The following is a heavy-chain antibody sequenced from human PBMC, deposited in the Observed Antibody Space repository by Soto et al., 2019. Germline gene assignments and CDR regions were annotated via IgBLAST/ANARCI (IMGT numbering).Heavy chain of an antibody. J-gene: IGHJ4*02. Sequence: QVQLQESGPGLVKPSQNLSLTCTVSGGSISRSGYFWSWIRQHPGKGLEWIGYIYDSGSTYYNPSLNSRVSLSVDTSKNQFSLNLTSVTAADTAMYYCARSSRSYFDYWGQGTLVTVSS. CDR3: ARSSRSYFDY. V-gene: IGHV4-31*03. CDR2: IYDSGST. CDR1: GGSISRSGYF.